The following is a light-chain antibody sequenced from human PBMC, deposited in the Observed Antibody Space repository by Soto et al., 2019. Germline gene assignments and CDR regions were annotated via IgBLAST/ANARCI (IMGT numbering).Light chain of an antibody. V-gene: IGKV3-15*01. Sequence: ETVMTQSPATLSVSPGERATLSCRASQSVSTNLAWYQQKPGQAPRLLIYGTSTRATGIPARFSGSGSGTEFTLTISSLQSEDFSVYYCQQYIRWPLTFGGGTKVDIK. CDR2: GTS. J-gene: IGKJ4*01. CDR1: QSVSTN. CDR3: QQYIRWPLT.